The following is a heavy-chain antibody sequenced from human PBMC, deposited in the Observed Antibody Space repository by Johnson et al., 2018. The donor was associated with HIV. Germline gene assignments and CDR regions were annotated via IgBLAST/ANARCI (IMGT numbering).Heavy chain of an antibody. V-gene: IGHV3-7*01. Sequence: EQLVESGGGLVQPGGSLRLSCAATGFTFRTHWMTWVRQAPGKGLEWVASIKSDGSEKKYVDSVKGRFIISRDNAKNSMYLQMKSLRVDDTAVYYCSRERVVGWEDALDMWGQGTMVTVSS. CDR2: IKSDGSEK. J-gene: IGHJ3*02. D-gene: IGHD6-19*01. CDR1: GFTFRTHW. CDR3: SRERVVGWEDALDM.